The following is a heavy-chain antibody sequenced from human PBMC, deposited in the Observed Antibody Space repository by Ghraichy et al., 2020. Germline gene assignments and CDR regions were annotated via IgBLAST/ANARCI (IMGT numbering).Heavy chain of an antibody. D-gene: IGHD3-10*01. J-gene: IGHJ1*01. CDR3: ARDSPTYYYGSGSYYAPQYFRH. CDR1: GFTFSSYS. CDR2: ISSSSSTI. Sequence: GGSLRLSCAASGFTFSSYSMNWVRQAPGKGLEWVSYISSSSSTIYYADSVKGRFTISRDNAKNSLYLQMNSLRDEDTAVYYCARDSPTYYYGSGSYYAPQYFRHWGQGTLVTVSS. V-gene: IGHV3-48*02.